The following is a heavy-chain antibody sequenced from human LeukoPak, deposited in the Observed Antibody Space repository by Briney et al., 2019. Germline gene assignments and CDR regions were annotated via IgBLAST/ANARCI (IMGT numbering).Heavy chain of an antibody. V-gene: IGHV4-30-4*01. CDR3: AREARNTYFDL. Sequence: SQTLSLTCTVSGGSISSGDYYLSWIRQPPGKGLEWIGYIYYSGSTYYNPSLKSRVTISVDTSKNQFSLKLSSVTAADTAVYYCAREARNTYFDLWGRGTLVTVSS. J-gene: IGHJ2*01. CDR1: GGSISSGDYY. CDR2: IYYSGST. D-gene: IGHD6-6*01.